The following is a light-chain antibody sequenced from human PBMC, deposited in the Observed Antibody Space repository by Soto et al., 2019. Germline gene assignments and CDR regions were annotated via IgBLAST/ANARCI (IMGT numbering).Light chain of an antibody. J-gene: IGLJ1*01. CDR3: CSYAGSYTLYV. CDR1: SSDVGGYNY. CDR2: DVS. Sequence: QSALTQPRSVSGSPGQSVTISCTGTSSDVGGYNYVSWYQQHPGKAPILMIYDVSKRPSGVPDRFSGSKSGNTASLTISGLQAEDEADYYCCSYAGSYTLYVFGTGTKLTVL. V-gene: IGLV2-11*01.